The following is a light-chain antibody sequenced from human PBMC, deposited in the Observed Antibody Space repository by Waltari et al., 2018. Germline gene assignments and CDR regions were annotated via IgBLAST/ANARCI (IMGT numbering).Light chain of an antibody. J-gene: IGLJ3*02. CDR3: MILHNYAVV. Sequence: QAVLTQPASLSASPGASVSLTCTLRSDIYVATYKIYWYQQRPGSPPQFLVRYRSDSDNQQGAGVPSRFSGSKDTSANAGILLISGLQSEDGADYYCMILHNYAVVVGGGTKLTVL. V-gene: IGLV5-45*01. CDR1: SDIYVATYK. CDR2: YRSDSDN.